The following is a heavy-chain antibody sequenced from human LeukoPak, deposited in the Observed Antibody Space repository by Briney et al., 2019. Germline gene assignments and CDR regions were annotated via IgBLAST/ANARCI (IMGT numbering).Heavy chain of an antibody. D-gene: IGHD6-13*01. V-gene: IGHV1-2*02. Sequence: GASVKVSCKASGYTFTGYYMHWVRQAPGQGLEWMGWINPNSGGTNYAQKFQGRVTMTRDTSISTAYMELSRLRSDDTAVYYGARDQVAAAMRYYYYYMDVWGKGTTVTVSS. CDR2: INPNSGGT. J-gene: IGHJ6*03. CDR3: ARDQVAAAMRYYYYYMDV. CDR1: GYTFTGYY.